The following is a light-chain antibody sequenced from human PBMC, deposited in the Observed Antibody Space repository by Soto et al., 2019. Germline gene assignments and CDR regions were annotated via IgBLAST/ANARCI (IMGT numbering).Light chain of an antibody. CDR3: QSYDSSLSGSKV. CDR1: SSNIGAVYD. CDR2: GNS. V-gene: IGLV1-40*01. Sequence: QSVLTQPPSVSGAPGQRVTISCTGSSSNIGAVYDVHWYQQLPGTAPKLLIYGNSNRPSGVPDRFSGSKSGTSASLAITGLQAEDEADYYCQSYDSSLSGSKVFGTGTKLTVL. J-gene: IGLJ1*01.